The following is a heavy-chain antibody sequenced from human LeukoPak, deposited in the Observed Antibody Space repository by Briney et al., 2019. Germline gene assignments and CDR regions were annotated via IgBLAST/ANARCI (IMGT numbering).Heavy chain of an antibody. Sequence: SGGSLRPSCAASGFTFSSYGMHWVRQAPGKGLEWVAVTWYDGTNKYYADSVKGRFTKSRDNSKNTLYMPMNTLSSEDTAVYYRARRDGYDFDYWGQGTLVTVSS. J-gene: IGHJ4*02. CDR2: TWYDGTNK. D-gene: IGHD5-24*01. CDR1: GFTFSSYG. CDR3: ARRDGYDFDY. V-gene: IGHV3-33*01.